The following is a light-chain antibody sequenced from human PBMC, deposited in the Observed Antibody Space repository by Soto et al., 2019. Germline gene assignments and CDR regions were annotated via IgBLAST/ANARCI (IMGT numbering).Light chain of an antibody. CDR3: QQRANWPPLT. J-gene: IGKJ4*01. CDR2: DAF. CDR1: QSVSSQ. Sequence: EIVLTQSPATLSLSPGERATLSCRASQSVSSQLAWYQQKPGQAPRLLIYDAFNRATDIPARFSGSGSGTDFTLPISSLEPEDFAVYYCQQRANWPPLTFGGGTKVEIK. V-gene: IGKV3-11*01.